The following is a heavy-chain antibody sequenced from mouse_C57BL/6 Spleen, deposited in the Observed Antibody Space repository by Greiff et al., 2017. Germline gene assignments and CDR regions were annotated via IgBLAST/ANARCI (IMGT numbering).Heavy chain of an antibody. CDR1: GYAFSSSW. CDR2: IYPGDGDT. J-gene: IGHJ3*01. V-gene: IGHV1-82*01. Sequence: VQLQQSGPELVKPGASVKISCKASGYAFSSSWMNWVKQRPGKGLEWIGRIYPGDGDTNYNGKFKGKATLTADKSSSTAYMQLSSLTSEDSAVYFCASLLGSSCYVWFAYWGQGTLVTVSA. D-gene: IGHD3-2*02. CDR3: ASLLGSSCYVWFAY.